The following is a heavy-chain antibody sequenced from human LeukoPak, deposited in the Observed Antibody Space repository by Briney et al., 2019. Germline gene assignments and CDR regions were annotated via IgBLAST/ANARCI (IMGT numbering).Heavy chain of an antibody. CDR3: AKSRSGSANWALQIFDN. J-gene: IGHJ4*02. CDR1: GFTFSSYG. CDR2: IRYDGSNK. Sequence: HPGGSLRLSCAASGFTFSSYGMHWVRQAPGKGLEWVAFIRYDGSNKYYADSVKGRFTISRDNSKNTLYLQMNSLRAEDTAVYFCAKSRSGSANWALQIFDNWGQGTLVTVSS. V-gene: IGHV3-30*02. D-gene: IGHD1-1*01.